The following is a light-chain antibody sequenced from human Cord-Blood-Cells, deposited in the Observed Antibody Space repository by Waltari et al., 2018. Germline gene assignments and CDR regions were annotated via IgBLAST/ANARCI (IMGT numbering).Light chain of an antibody. CDR3: QTWGTGIQV. J-gene: IGLJ2*01. CDR2: LNSDGSH. Sequence: QLVLTQSPSASASLGASVKLTCTLSSGHSSYAIAWPQPQPEKGPRYLMKLNSDGSHTKGAGFPDRFSGSSSGAERYLAISSLQSEDEADYYCQTWGTGIQVFGGGTKLTVL. V-gene: IGLV4-69*01. CDR1: SGHSSYA.